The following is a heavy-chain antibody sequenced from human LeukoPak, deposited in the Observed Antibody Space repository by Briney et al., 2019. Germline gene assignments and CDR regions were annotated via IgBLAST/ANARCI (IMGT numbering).Heavy chain of an antibody. J-gene: IGHJ4*02. CDR3: ARVPLVGRVGATYIDY. Sequence: PSETLSLTCTVSGGSISSGDYYWSWIRQPPGKGLEWIGYIYYSGSTYYNPSLKSRVTISVDTSKNQFSLKLSSVTAADTAVYYCARVPLVGRVGATYIDYWGQGTLVTVSS. V-gene: IGHV4-30-4*01. CDR2: IYYSGST. CDR1: GGSISSGDYY. D-gene: IGHD1-26*01.